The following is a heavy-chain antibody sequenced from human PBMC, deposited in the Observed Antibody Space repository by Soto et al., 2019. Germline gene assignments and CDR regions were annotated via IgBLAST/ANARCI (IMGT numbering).Heavy chain of an antibody. CDR1: GFTFSSYG. CDR2: IWCDGSNK. V-gene: IGHV3-33*01. Sequence: GGSLRLSCAASGFTFSSYGMHWVRQAPGKGLEWVAVIWCDGSNKYYADSVKGRFTISRDNSKNTLYLQMNSLRAEDTAVYYCARDRTLVAGPLPYYYYYHYGMDVWGQGTTVTVSS. CDR3: ARDRTLVAGPLPYYYYYHYGMDV. J-gene: IGHJ6*02. D-gene: IGHD6-19*01.